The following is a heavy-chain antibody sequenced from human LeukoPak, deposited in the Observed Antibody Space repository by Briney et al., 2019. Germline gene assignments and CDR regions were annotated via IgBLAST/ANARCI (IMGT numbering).Heavy chain of an antibody. V-gene: IGHV4-61*02. D-gene: IGHD3-9*01. CDR3: ARDPDFDWLLSGAFDI. CDR2: IYTSGST. Sequence: PSETLSLTCTVSGGSISSGSYYRSWIRQPAGKGLEWIGRIYTSGSTNYNPSLKSRVTISVDTSKNQFSLKLSSVTAADTAVYYCARDPDFDWLLSGAFDIWGQGTMVTVSS. J-gene: IGHJ3*02. CDR1: GGSISSGSYY.